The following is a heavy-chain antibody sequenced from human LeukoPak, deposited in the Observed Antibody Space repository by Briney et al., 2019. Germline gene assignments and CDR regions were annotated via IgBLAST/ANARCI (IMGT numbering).Heavy chain of an antibody. J-gene: IGHJ4*02. V-gene: IGHV3-30*18. CDR1: GFTFSSSA. D-gene: IGHD2-21*02. CDR2: ISYDGSKK. CDR3: AKVGGGAYCGGDCFPYYLDY. Sequence: PGGSLRLSCAASGFTFSSSAVSWVRQAPGKGLEWVAVISYDGSKKYYADSVKGRSTVSRDNSKNTLYLQMNSLSAEDTAVYYCAKVGGGAYCGGDCFPYYLDYWGQGTLVTVSS.